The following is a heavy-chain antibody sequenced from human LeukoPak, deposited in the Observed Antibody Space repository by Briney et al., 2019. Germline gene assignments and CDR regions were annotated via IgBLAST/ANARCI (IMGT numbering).Heavy chain of an antibody. CDR2: INPNSGGT. D-gene: IGHD4-23*01. V-gene: IGHV1-2*02. Sequence: ASVKVSCKASGYTFTGYYMHWVRQAPGQGLEWMGWINPNSGGTNYAQKFQGRVTMTRDTSISTAYMELSRLRSDDTAVYYCARENYGGSSVFDYWGQGTLVTVSA. J-gene: IGHJ4*02. CDR3: ARENYGGSSVFDY. CDR1: GYTFTGYY.